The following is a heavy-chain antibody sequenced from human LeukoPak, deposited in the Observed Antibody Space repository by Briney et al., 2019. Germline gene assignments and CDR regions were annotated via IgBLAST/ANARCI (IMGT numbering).Heavy chain of an antibody. J-gene: IGHJ4*02. CDR1: GGSITSSSYY. V-gene: IGHV4-39*01. CDR2: IYYTGGT. CDR3: VRHGGTRITLVEVYYFDY. D-gene: IGHD4-11*01. Sequence: SETLSLTCSVSGGSITSSSYYWGWIRQPPEKGLEWIGSIYYTGGTYYSPSLKSRVTISVDTSMNQFSLKLSSVTAADTAVYYCVRHGGTRITLVEVYYFDYWGQGTLVTVSS.